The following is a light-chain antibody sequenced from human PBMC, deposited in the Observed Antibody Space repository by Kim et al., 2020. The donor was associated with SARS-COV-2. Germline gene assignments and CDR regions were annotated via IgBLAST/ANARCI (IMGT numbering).Light chain of an antibody. CDR2: GVS. V-gene: IGKV3-20*01. CDR3: QQYVRAPDT. J-gene: IGKJ1*01. Sequence: EIVMTQSPATLSLSPGDRATLSCRASQNLLNNYLAWHQQKPGQAPRLVIYGVSTRASGIPDRFSGSGSGTEFTLTISRLEPEDFAVYYCQQYVRAPDTFGQGTRVDIK. CDR1: QNLLNNY.